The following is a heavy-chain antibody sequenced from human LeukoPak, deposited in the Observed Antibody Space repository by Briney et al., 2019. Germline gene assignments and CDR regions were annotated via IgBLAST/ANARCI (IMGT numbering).Heavy chain of an antibody. J-gene: IGHJ4*02. V-gene: IGHV3-23*01. CDR1: GFSFSNYG. Sequence: GGSLRLSCAASGFSFSNYGMSWVRQAPGKGLEWVSGVSASGASTYSEDSVKGRFIISRDNSKNTVFLQMNSLRAEDTAVYYCARQHTAWYVDYWGQGILVTVSS. CDR2: VSASGAST. D-gene: IGHD1-1*01. CDR3: ARQHTAWYVDY.